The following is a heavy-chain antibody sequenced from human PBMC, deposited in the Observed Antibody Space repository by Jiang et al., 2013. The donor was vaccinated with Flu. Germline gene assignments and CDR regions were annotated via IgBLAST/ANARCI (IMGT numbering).Heavy chain of an antibody. D-gene: IGHD2-8*02. Sequence: GAEVKKPGASVKVSCKASGYTFTSHGINWVRQAPGQGLEWMGWISLYNGNTIYAQKFQGRVTLTTDTSTSTAYMELRSLRSDDTAVYYCSRVSGGAPVYYFDYWGQGALVTVSS. CDR1: GYTFTSHG. J-gene: IGHJ4*02. CDR2: ISLYNGNT. V-gene: IGHV1-18*01. CDR3: SRVSGGAPVYYFDY.